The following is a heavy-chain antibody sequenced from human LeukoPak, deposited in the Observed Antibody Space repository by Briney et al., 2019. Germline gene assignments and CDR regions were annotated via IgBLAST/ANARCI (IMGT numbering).Heavy chain of an antibody. CDR1: GFTFSSYG. Sequence: GRSLRLSCAASGFTFSSYGMHWVRQAPGKGLEWVAVISYDGSNKYYADSVKGRFTISRDNSKNTPYLQMNSLRAEDTAVYYCAKDATILPLDPWGQGTLVTVSS. CDR2: ISYDGSNK. CDR3: AKDATILPLDP. J-gene: IGHJ5*02. D-gene: IGHD3-10*01. V-gene: IGHV3-30*18.